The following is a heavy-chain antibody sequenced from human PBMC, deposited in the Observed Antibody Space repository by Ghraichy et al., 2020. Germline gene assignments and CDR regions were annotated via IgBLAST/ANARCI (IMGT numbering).Heavy chain of an antibody. CDR2: ISGSGGST. V-gene: IGHV3-23*01. D-gene: IGHD3-22*01. Sequence: GGSLRLSCAASGFTFSSYAMSWVRQAPGKGLEWVSAISGSGGSTYYADSVKGRFTISRDNSKNTLYLQMNSLRAEDTAVYYCAKGSSITMIVVVITPYFDYWGQGTLVTVSS. J-gene: IGHJ4*02. CDR1: GFTFSSYA. CDR3: AKGSSITMIVVVITPYFDY.